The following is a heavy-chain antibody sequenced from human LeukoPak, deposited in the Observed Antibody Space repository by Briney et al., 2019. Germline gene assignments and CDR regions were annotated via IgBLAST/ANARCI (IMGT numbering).Heavy chain of an antibody. CDR2: IYSGGST. CDR3: ARKTDHQTGGDY. Sequence: GGSLRLSCAASGFTFSSYAMSWVRQAPGEGLEWVSLIYSGGSTSYADSVKGRFTISRDNSKNTLYLQMNSLRAEDTAVYYCARKTDHQTGGDYWGQGTLVTVSS. V-gene: IGHV3-66*01. J-gene: IGHJ4*02. D-gene: IGHD1-1*01. CDR1: GFTFSSYA.